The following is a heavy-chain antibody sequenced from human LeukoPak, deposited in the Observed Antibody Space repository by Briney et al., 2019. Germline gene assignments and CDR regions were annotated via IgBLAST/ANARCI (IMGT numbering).Heavy chain of an antibody. CDR2: IMSDGRST. D-gene: IGHD5-24*01. V-gene: IGHV3-74*01. CDR3: ARDSQFIGPLY. J-gene: IGHJ4*02. CDR1: GFSFTTYG. Sequence: GGSLRLSCAASGFSFTTYGMHWVRQAPGKGLVWVSRIMSDGRSTYADSVKGRFTISRDTAKNTLYLQMNSLRAEDTAVYYCARDSQFIGPLYWGQGTLVTVSS.